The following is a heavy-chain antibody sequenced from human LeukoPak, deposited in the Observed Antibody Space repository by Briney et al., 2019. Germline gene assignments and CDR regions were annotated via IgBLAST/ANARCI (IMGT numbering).Heavy chain of an antibody. V-gene: IGHV4-59*13. CDR2: SYYSGST. CDR3: ARGYYDSSGYYYFDY. CDR1: GGSFSGYY. D-gene: IGHD3-22*01. J-gene: IGHJ4*02. Sequence: SETLSLTCAVYGGSFSGYYWSWIRQPPGKGLEWIAYSYYSGSTNYNPSLKSRVTISVDTSKNQFSLKLSSVTAADTAVYYCARGYYDSSGYYYFDYWGQGTPVTVSS.